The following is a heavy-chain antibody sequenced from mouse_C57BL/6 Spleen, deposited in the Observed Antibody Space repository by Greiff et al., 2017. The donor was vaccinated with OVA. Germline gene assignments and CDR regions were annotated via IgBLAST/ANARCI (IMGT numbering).Heavy chain of an antibody. J-gene: IGHJ3*01. CDR2: IDPENGDT. Sequence: EVQRVESGAELVRPGASVKLSCTASGYNIKDDYMHWVKQRPEQGLEWIGWIDPENGDTEYASKFKGKATRTADTSSNTAYLQLSSLTSEDTAVYYCTLTGPFAYWGQGTLVTVSA. CDR1: GYNIKDDY. V-gene: IGHV14-4*01. CDR3: TLTGPFAY. D-gene: IGHD4-1*01.